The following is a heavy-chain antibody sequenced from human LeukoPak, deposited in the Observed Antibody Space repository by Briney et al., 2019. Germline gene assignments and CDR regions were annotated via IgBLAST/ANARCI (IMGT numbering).Heavy chain of an antibody. CDR2: IRYDGSNK. Sequence: PGGSLRLSCAASGFTFSSYGMHWVRQAPGKGLEWVAFIRYDGSNKYYADSVKGRFTISRDNSKNTLYLQMNSLRAEDTAVYYCARVPDHYYYYMDVWGKGTTVTVSS. J-gene: IGHJ6*03. CDR1: GFTFSSYG. V-gene: IGHV3-30*02. CDR3: ARVPDHYYYYMDV.